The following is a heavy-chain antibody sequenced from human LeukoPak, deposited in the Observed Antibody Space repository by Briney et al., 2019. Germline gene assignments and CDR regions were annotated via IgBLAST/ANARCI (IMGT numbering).Heavy chain of an antibody. CDR3: ASTVTTSYGMDV. D-gene: IGHD4-11*01. CDR2: ISDRGSPT. V-gene: IGHV3-23*01. CDR1: GFIFSTFP. J-gene: IGHJ6*02. Sequence: GGSLRLSCSASGFIFSTFPMAWVRQAPGKGLEGVSGISDRGSPTYYADSVKGRFTISRDNSRNTLYLQMNSLRAEDTAIYYCASTVTTSYGMDVWGQGTTVTVSS.